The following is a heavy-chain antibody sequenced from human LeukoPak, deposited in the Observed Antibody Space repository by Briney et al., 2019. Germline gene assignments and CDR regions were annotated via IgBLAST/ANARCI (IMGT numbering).Heavy chain of an antibody. J-gene: IGHJ4*02. Sequence: PGGSLRLSCAASGFTFSSYAMSWVRQAPGKGLEWVSAISGSGGSTYYADSVKGRFTISRDNSNNTLYLQMNSLRAEAPAVYYCEKVRVRGGRSIPDYWGRGTLVTVCS. D-gene: IGHD3-10*01. V-gene: IGHV3-23*01. CDR2: ISGSGGST. CDR3: EKVRVRGGRSIPDY. CDR1: GFTFSSYA.